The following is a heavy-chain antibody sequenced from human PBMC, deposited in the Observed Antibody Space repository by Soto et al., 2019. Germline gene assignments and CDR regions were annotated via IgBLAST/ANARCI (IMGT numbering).Heavy chain of an antibody. CDR2: IRRKANSYTT. J-gene: IGHJ6*02. CDR3: GVLGGWSGGSSGMEV. D-gene: IGHD2-15*01. CDR1: GLIFSDYH. V-gene: IGHV3-72*01. Sequence: EVQLVESGGGLVQPGGSLRLSCAASGLIFSDYHMDWVRQAPGKGLEWVGRIRRKANSYTTEYAASVKGRFTISRQHSKNSLYLQLNSLKSEARAVFYCGVLGGWSGGSSGMEVWGHGTTVTASS.